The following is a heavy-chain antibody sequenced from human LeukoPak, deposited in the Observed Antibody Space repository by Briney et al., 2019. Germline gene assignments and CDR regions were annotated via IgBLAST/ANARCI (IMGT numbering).Heavy chain of an antibody. Sequence: GGSLRLSCAASGFTFSSYAMSWVRQAPGKGLEWVSAISGSGGSTYYADSVKGRFTISRDNSKNTLYLQMNSLRAEDTAVYYCAKWGVALYGDYAGGLRYWGQGTLVTVSP. CDR2: ISGSGGST. CDR3: AKWGVALYGDYAGGLRY. V-gene: IGHV3-23*01. CDR1: GFTFSSYA. J-gene: IGHJ4*02. D-gene: IGHD4-17*01.